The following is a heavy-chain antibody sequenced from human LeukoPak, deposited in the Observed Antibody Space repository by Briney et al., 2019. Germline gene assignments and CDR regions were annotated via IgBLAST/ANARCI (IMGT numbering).Heavy chain of an antibody. Sequence: SETLSLTCTVSGGSISSYYWSWIRQPPGRGLEWIGYIYHSGTTNYNPPLKSRATISINTSKNQFSLKMSSVTAADTAVYYCARGYSSSWPYYYMDVWGKGTTVTVSS. D-gene: IGHD6-13*01. CDR1: GGSISSYY. CDR2: IYHSGTT. V-gene: IGHV4-59*01. J-gene: IGHJ6*03. CDR3: ARGYSSSWPYYYMDV.